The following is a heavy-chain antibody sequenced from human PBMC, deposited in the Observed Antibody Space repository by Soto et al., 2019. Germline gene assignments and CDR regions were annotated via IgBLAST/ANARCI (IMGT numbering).Heavy chain of an antibody. D-gene: IGHD1-1*01. CDR1: GYTFTTHA. V-gene: IGHV1-3*01. CDR3: ARGKGMEENYYYYGLDI. CDR2: INGGTGQT. Sequence: QVQAVQSGAEVKKPGASVKISCKASGYTFTTHAMHWVRQAPGQSLEWMGWINGGTGQTKHSQRFQGRVTITRDTSAITAYMELSSLRSEDTAVYYCARGKGMEENYYYYGLDIWGQGTTVTVSS. J-gene: IGHJ6*02.